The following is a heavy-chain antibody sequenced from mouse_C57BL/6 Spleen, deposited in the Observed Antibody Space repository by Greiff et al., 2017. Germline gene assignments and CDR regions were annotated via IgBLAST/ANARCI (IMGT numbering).Heavy chain of an antibody. CDR3: SAQATDAMDY. V-gene: IGHV1-80*01. CDR2: IYPGDGDT. Sequence: LQESGAELVKPGASVKISCKASGYAFSSYWMNWVKQRPGKGLEGIGQIYPGDGDTNSNGKIKGKATLPADKSSSTAYMQLSSLTSVDSAVYFCSAQATDAMDYWGQGTSVTVSS. J-gene: IGHJ4*01. D-gene: IGHD3-2*02. CDR1: GYAFSSYW.